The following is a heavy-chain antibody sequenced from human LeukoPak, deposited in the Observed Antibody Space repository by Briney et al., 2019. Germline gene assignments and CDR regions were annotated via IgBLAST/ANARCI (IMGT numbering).Heavy chain of an antibody. CDR3: AKSQRENWFDP. CDR2: ISGDGGGT. V-gene: IGHV3-23*01. Sequence: GESLRLSCAASGFTFSNYAMNWVRQAPGKGLEWVSAISGDGGGTYYADSVKGRFTISRDNSKNTLYLQMNSLRAEDTAVYYCAKSQRENWFDPWGQGTLVTVSS. CDR1: GFTFSNYA. J-gene: IGHJ5*02.